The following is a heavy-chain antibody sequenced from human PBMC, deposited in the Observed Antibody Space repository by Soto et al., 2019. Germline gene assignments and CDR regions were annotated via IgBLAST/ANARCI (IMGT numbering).Heavy chain of an antibody. CDR2: ISGSGGST. CDR1: GFTFSSYA. CDR3: AKGDSSSSIYYYGMDV. D-gene: IGHD6-6*01. J-gene: IGHJ6*02. Sequence: PGGSLRLSCAASGFTFSSYAMSWVRQAPGKGLEWDSAISGSGGSTYYANPVKGRFTISRDNSKNTLYPQMNSLRAEDTAVYYCAKGDSSSSIYYYGMDVWGQGTTVTVSS. V-gene: IGHV3-23*01.